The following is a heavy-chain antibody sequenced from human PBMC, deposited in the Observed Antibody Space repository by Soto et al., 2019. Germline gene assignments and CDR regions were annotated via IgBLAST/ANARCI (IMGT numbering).Heavy chain of an antibody. CDR3: ATSRSTWQHYFDY. CDR1: GGSMNSYY. D-gene: IGHD1-26*01. J-gene: IGHJ4*02. Sequence: SETLSLTCTVSGGSMNSYYWSWIRQPPGKGLEWLGYIYDGDSANYNPSLKSRVIISVDMSKNTLYLQMNSLRAEDTAVYYCATSRSTWQHYFDYWGQGTLVTVSS. V-gene: IGHV4-59*12. CDR2: IYDGDSA.